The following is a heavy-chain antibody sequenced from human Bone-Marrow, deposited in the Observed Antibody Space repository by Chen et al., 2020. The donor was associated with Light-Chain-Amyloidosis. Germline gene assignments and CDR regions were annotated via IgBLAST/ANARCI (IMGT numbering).Heavy chain of an antibody. V-gene: IGHV5-51*01. D-gene: IGHD5-12*01. CDR3: ARRRDGYNFDY. CDR1: GYTFPNYW. Sequence: EVQLEQSGPEVKKPGESLKISCKGSGYTFPNYWIGWVRQMPGKGLEWMGVIYPDDSDARYSPSFVVQVTISADKSIPTAYLQWRSLKASDTAMYYCARRRDGYNFDYWGQGTLVTVSS. CDR2: IYPDDSDA. J-gene: IGHJ4*02.